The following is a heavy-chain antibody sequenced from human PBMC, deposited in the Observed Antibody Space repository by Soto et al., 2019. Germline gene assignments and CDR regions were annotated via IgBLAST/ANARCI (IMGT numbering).Heavy chain of an antibody. Sequence: EVRLLDSGGGLVQRGGSLRLSCEASGFDFHAYAMSWVRQVPGKGLQWVSAINGVGDKSFYAPSVEGRFTISRDNSKNLLFLQMHSLRGDDTAIYYCTQGGLWQQSLRTWSQGTLVTVSS. J-gene: IGHJ4*02. CDR3: TQGGLWQQSLRT. CDR1: GFDFHAYA. V-gene: IGHV3-23*01. CDR2: INGVGDKS.